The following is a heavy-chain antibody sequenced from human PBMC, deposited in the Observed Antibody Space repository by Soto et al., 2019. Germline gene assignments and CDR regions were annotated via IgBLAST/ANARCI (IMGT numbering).Heavy chain of an antibody. V-gene: IGHV4-39*01. D-gene: IGHD1-7*01. J-gene: IGHJ6*02. CDR2: IYYSGST. Sequence: QLQLQESGPGLVKPSETLSLTCTVSGGSISSSSYYWGWIRQPPGKGLEWIGSIYYSGSTYYNPSLKSRVTISVDTSKNQFSLKLSSVTAADTAVYYCASQKLELLPRPHYYYGMDVWGQGTTVTVSS. CDR1: GGSISSSSYY. CDR3: ASQKLELLPRPHYYYGMDV.